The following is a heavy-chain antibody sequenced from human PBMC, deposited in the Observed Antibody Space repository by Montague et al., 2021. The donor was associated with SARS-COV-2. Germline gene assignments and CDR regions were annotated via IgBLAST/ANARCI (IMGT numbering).Heavy chain of an antibody. J-gene: IGHJ4*02. CDR1: GGSISSYY. D-gene: IGHD5-18*01. V-gene: IGHV4-59*01. CDR3: ARGNTWEGYSYGFDY. Sequence: SETRSLTCTVSGGSISSYYWSWIRQPPGKGLEWIGYIYYSGSTNXNPSLKSRVTISVDTSKNQFSLKLSSVTAADTAVHYCARGNTWEGYSYGFDYWGQGTLVTVSS. CDR2: IYYSGST.